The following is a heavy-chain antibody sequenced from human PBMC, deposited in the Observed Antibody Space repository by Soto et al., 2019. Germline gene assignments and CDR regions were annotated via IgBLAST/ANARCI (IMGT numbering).Heavy chain of an antibody. V-gene: IGHV4-34*01. J-gene: IGHJ5*02. CDR1: GGSFSGYY. CDR2: INHSGST. Sequence: SETLSLTCAVYGGSFSGYYWSWIRQPPGKGLEWIGEINHSGSTNYNPSLKSRVTISVDTSKNQFSLKLSSVTAADTAVYYCARCPYCSGGSCYSRGKFDPWGQGTLVTVSS. D-gene: IGHD2-15*01. CDR3: ARCPYCSGGSCYSRGKFDP.